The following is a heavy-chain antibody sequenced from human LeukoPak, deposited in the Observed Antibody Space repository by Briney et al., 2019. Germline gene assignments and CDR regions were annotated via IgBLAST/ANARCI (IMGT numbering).Heavy chain of an antibody. D-gene: IGHD1-26*01. CDR2: ISSSGSTI. CDR3: ARDPYSGGYGDYYYYYMDL. CDR1: GFTFSSYS. Sequence: PGGSLRLSCAASGFTFSSYSMNWVRQAPGKGLEWVSYISSSGSTIYYADSVKGRFTISRDNAKNSLYLQMNSLRAEDTAVYYCARDPYSGGYGDYYYYYMDLWGQGTTVTISS. V-gene: IGHV3-48*04. J-gene: IGHJ6*03.